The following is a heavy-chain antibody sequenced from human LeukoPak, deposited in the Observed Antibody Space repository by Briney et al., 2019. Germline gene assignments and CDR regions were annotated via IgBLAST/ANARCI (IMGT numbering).Heavy chain of an antibody. CDR2: ISAYNGNT. D-gene: IGHD4-17*01. CDR1: AYTFTSYG. CDR3: ARSATVTTRGGNFDY. J-gene: IGHJ4*02. Sequence: ASVKVSCKASAYTFTSYGISWVRQDPGQGLEWMGWISAYNGNTNYAQKLQGRVTMTTDTSTSTAYMELRSLRSDDTAVYYCARSATVTTRGGNFDYWGQGTLVTVSS. V-gene: IGHV1-18*01.